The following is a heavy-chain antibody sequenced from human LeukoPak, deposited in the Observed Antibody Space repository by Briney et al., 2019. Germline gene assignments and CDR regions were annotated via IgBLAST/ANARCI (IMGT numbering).Heavy chain of an antibody. V-gene: IGHV3-23*01. CDR2: ITGRGDAT. D-gene: IGHD3-10*01. Sequence: ITGRGDATYYAASVQGRFTISRDNSKNTFYLQMNSLRADDTAVYYCARLSSMLRGPLVIYYFDFWGQGTLVTVSS. J-gene: IGHJ4*02. CDR3: ARLSSMLRGPLVIYYFDF.